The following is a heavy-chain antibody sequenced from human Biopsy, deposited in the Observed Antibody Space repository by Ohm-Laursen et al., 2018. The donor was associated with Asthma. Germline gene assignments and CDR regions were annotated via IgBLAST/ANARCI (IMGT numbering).Heavy chain of an antibody. J-gene: IGHJ4*02. V-gene: IGHV4-31*03. CDR3: ARIPRRSGSYFVDY. CDR1: GDSITSGGCF. CDR2: IHHSGTS. D-gene: IGHD3-22*01. Sequence: TLSLTCTVSGDSITSGGCFWHWIPQHPGKGLEWIGYIHHSGTSYFNPSLKSRVSFSRDTSKNQFSLSLSSVTAADTAMYYCARIPRRSGSYFVDYWGQGTLVTVSS.